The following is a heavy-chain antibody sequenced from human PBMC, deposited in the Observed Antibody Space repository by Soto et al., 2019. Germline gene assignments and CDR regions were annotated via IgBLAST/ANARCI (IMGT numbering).Heavy chain of an antibody. Sequence: QAQLVHSGAEVKKSGASVRVSCKASGYTLTNYGVTWVRQAPGQGLEWLGRVTPYKADTNSAQNLQGRVTMATDTSTNTAYLELRSLRSDDTAVYFCATDGPSNSGNLYAFDIWGQGTMVTVSA. V-gene: IGHV1-18*04. CDR3: ATDGPSNSGNLYAFDI. J-gene: IGHJ3*02. CDR1: GYTLTNYG. D-gene: IGHD5-12*01. CDR2: VTPYKADT.